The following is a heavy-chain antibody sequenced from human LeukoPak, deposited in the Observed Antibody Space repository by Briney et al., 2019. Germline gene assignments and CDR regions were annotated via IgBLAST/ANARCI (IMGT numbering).Heavy chain of an antibody. J-gene: IGHJ4*02. CDR3: ARGRNYDILTGYPLYYFDY. Sequence: GGSLRLSCAASGFTFSSYWMSWVRQAPGKGLQWVANIKQDGSDKYYVDSVKGRFTISRDNAKNSLNLQMSSLRAEDTAVYYCARGRNYDILTGYPLYYFDYWGQGTLVTVSS. CDR1: GFTFSSYW. V-gene: IGHV3-7*04. CDR2: IKQDGSDK. D-gene: IGHD3-9*01.